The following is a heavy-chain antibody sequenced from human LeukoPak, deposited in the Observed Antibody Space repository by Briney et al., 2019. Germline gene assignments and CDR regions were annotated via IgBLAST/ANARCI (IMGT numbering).Heavy chain of an antibody. CDR3: AKAIPYWYFDL. D-gene: IGHD2-21*01. J-gene: IGHJ2*01. CDR1: GFTVSINY. CDR2: IYSGGNT. V-gene: IGHV3-53*01. Sequence: GGSLRLSCAASGFTVSINYMSWVRQAPGKGLEWVSVIYSGGNTYYADSVKGRFTISRDSSKNTLYLQMNSLRAEDTAIYYCAKAIPYWYFDLWGRGTLVTVSS.